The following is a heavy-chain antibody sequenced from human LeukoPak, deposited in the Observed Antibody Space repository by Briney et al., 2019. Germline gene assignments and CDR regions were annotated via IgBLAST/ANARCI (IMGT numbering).Heavy chain of an antibody. D-gene: IGHD3-22*01. CDR2: INPSGGST. V-gene: IGHV1-46*01. CDR1: GYTFTSYY. Sequence: ASVKVSCKTSGYTFTSYYMHWVRQAPGQGLEWMGIINPSGGSTSYAQKFQGRVTMTRDTSTSTVYMELSSLRSEDTAVYYCARGARYYDSSGYYYGLDYWGQGTLVTVSS. J-gene: IGHJ4*02. CDR3: ARGARYYDSSGYYYGLDY.